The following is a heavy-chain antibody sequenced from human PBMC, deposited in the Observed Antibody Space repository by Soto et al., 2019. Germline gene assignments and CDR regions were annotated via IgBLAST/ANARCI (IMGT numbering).Heavy chain of an antibody. Sequence: PGGSLRLSCAASGFTFSSYGMHWVRQAPGKGLEWVAVISYDGSNKYYADSVKGRFTISRDNSKNTLYLQMNSLRAEDTAVYYCAKDYCSSTSCYFSPFDYWGQGTLVTVSS. V-gene: IGHV3-30*18. CDR3: AKDYCSSTSCYFSPFDY. CDR1: GFTFSSYG. CDR2: ISYDGSNK. J-gene: IGHJ4*02. D-gene: IGHD2-2*01.